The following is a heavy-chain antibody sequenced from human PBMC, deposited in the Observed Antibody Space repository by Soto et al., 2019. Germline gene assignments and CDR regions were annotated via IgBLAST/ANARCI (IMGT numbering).Heavy chain of an antibody. J-gene: IGHJ4*02. CDR3: ARDLRNSEYK. CDR2: IYPSGYT. CDR1: GASISSTNW. Sequence: QVQLQESGPGLVKSSGTLSLTCVVSGASISSTNWWSWVRQPPGKGLEWIAEIYPSGYTNYNPSLKSRVTISVDKSKNQISLKLTSVTAADTAVYYCARDLRNSEYKWGQGTLVTVSS. D-gene: IGHD1-1*01. V-gene: IGHV4-4*02.